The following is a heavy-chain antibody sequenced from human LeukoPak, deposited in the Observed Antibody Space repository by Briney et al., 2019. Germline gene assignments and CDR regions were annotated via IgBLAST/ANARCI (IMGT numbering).Heavy chain of an antibody. D-gene: IGHD4-17*01. Sequence: ASVKVSCKASGYTFTTYGVSWVRQAPAQGLEWMGWISGYDVNTNYAQKLRGRVTMTTDTYTSTAYMDLGSLRSDDTALYYCARTVTTSSYYFDYWGQGTLVTVSS. J-gene: IGHJ4*02. CDR3: ARTVTTSSYYFDY. CDR2: ISGYDVNT. CDR1: GYTFTTYG. V-gene: IGHV1-18*01.